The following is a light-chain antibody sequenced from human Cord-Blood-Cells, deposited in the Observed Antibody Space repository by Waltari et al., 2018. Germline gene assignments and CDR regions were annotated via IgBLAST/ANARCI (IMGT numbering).Light chain of an antibody. CDR3: AAWDDSLSGWV. V-gene: IGLV1-47*01. J-gene: IGLJ3*02. CDR2: RNN. Sequence: QSVLTQPPSAYGTPGQRVTISCSGSSSNIGRNSVYWYQQLPGTAPKLLIHRNNQRPSGVPDRFSGSKSGTSASLAISGLRSEDEADYYCAAWDDSLSGWVFGGGTKLTVL. CDR1: SSNIGRNS.